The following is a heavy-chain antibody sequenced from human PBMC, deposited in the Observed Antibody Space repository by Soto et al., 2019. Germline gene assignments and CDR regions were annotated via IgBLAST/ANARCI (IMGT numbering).Heavy chain of an antibody. J-gene: IGHJ5*02. CDR1: GFSLSTTGVG. V-gene: IGHV2-5*02. CDR3: AQRLPHYCLGRKRGHWFAP. D-gene: IGHD3-16*01. CDR2: IYWDDDK. Sequence: QITLKESGPTLVRPTQTLTLTCTFSGFSLSTTGVGVGWIRQPPGKALEWLALIYWDDDKRYSPSPKSRRTSTNDTSKNEVILTLTNMDPVDTARYYCAQRLPHYCLGRKRGHWFAPWGDGTLVTVSS.